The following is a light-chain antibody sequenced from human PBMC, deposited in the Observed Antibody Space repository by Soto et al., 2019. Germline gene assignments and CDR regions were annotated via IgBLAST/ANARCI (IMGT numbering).Light chain of an antibody. CDR3: QQSYSTPLT. CDR2: AAS. CDR1: QTISNY. J-gene: IGKJ4*01. V-gene: IGKV1-39*01. Sequence: DIQMTQSPSSLSASVGVRVTITCRASQTISNYLNWYQQKPGRAPKLLIYAASSLQSGVPSRFSGSRSGTDFTLTINSLQPEDFATYFCQQSYSTPLTFGGGTKVDIK.